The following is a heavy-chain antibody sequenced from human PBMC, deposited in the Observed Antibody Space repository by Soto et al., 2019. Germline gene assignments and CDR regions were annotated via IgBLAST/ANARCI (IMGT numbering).Heavy chain of an antibody. D-gene: IGHD6-19*01. Sequence: GESLKISCAASGFTFSSYAMHWVRQAPGKGLEWVAVISYDGSNKYYADSVKGRFTISRDNSKNTLYLQMNSLRAEDTAVYYCARVSVAGKRYYYGMDVWGQGTTVTVSS. V-gene: IGHV3-30-3*01. CDR2: ISYDGSNK. CDR3: ARVSVAGKRYYYGMDV. CDR1: GFTFSSYA. J-gene: IGHJ6*02.